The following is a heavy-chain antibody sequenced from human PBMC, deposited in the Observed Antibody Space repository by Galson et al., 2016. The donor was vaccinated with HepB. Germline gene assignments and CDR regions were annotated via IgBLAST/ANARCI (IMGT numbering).Heavy chain of an antibody. CDR3: ARGGRDTAMDYYYYGMDV. J-gene: IGHJ6*02. CDR1: GFTFSSYT. V-gene: IGHV3-66*01. CDR2: IYSGGST. Sequence: SLRLSCAASGFTFSSYTMHWVRQAPGKGLEWVSVIYSGGSTYYADSVKGRFTISRDNSKNTLYLQMNSLRAEDTAVYYCARGGRDTAMDYYYYGMDVWGQGTTVTVSS. D-gene: IGHD5-18*01.